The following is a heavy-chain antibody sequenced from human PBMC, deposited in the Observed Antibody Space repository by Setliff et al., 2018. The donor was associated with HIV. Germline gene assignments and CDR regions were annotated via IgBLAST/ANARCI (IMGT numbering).Heavy chain of an antibody. CDR2: IFYSGRT. CDR1: GGSIRSFY. V-gene: IGHV4-59*01. CDR3: AGSKGATRPSAEYFQN. Sequence: PSETLSLTCTVSGGSIRSFYWSWIRQPPGKGLEWIGDIFYSGRTNHNPSLKSRVTISLDTSKIQFALKLSSVTTADTAIYYCAGSKGATRPSAEYFQNWGQGTLVTVSS. J-gene: IGHJ1*01. D-gene: IGHD1-26*01.